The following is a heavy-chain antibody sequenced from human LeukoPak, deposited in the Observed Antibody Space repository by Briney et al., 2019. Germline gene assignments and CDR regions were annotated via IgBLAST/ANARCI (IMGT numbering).Heavy chain of an antibody. J-gene: IGHJ4*02. Sequence: SETLSLTCTVPGGSISSYYWSWIRQPPRKGLEWIGYIYYSGSTNYTPSLKSRVTISVDTSKNQFSLKLSSVTAADTAVYYCARAGVAAAVDYWGQGTLVTVSS. CDR2: IYYSGST. D-gene: IGHD6-13*01. CDR1: GGSISSYY. CDR3: ARAGVAAAVDY. V-gene: IGHV4-59*01.